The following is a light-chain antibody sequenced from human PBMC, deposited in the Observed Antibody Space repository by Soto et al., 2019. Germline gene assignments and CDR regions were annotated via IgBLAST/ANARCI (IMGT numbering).Light chain of an antibody. CDR1: RSVNSNY. CDR2: GAS. J-gene: IGKJ4*01. CDR3: QQYISSPLT. V-gene: IGKV3-20*01. Sequence: EIVMTQSPCTLSLSPGEGATLSCRASRSVNSNYLAWYQQKPGQAPSLLTYGASSRATDVPDRFSASGSGTDFALTISRLEPEDVAVYYCQQYISSPLTFGGGTKVDI.